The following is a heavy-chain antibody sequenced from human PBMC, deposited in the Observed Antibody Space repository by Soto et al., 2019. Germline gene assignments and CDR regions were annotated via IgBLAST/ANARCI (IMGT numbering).Heavy chain of an antibody. V-gene: IGHV1-69*06. CDR3: ERDGVGCTNSVCYTGNPTHYYYDGMEV. CDR1: GGTFSSYA. CDR2: IIPIFGTA. Sequence: QVQLVQSGAEGKKPGSSVKVSCKASGGTFSSYAISWVRQATGQGLEWMGVIIPIFGTANYEQKFQGRVTITADKSTSTDYMEMSSLRSEDTAVYYCERDGVGCTNSVCYTGNPTHYYYDGMEVWGQGTTVTVSS. D-gene: IGHD2-8*01. J-gene: IGHJ6*01.